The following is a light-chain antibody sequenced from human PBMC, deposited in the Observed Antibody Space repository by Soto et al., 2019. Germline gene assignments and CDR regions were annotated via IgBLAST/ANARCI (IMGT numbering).Light chain of an antibody. CDR1: RTFASSY. CDR3: QHYGSSPPYA. J-gene: IGKJ2*01. Sequence: EIVLTQSPGTLSLSPGERATLSCRASRTFASSYLAWYQQMPGQAPRLLIYAAFTRAAGIPGRFSGSGSGAGYTLTISGLEPEDFAFYDCQHYGSSPPYAFGLGTKLEIK. V-gene: IGKV3-20*01. CDR2: AAF.